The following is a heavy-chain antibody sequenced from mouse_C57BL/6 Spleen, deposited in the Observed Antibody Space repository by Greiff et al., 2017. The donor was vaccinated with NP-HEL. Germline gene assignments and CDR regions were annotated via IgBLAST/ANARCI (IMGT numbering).Heavy chain of an antibody. Sequence: VQLQQSVAELVRPGASVKLSCTASGFNIKNTYMHWVKQRPEQGLEWIGRIDPANGNTKYAPKFQGKATITADTSSNTAYLQLSSLTSEDTAIYYCAPSYDYERGWFAYWGQGTLVTVSA. D-gene: IGHD2-4*01. J-gene: IGHJ3*01. CDR1: GFNIKNTY. CDR2: IDPANGNT. V-gene: IGHV14-3*01. CDR3: APSYDYERGWFAY.